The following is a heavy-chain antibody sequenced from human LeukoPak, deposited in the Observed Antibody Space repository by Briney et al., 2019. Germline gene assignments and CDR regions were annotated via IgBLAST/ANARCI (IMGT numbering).Heavy chain of an antibody. Sequence: GGSLRLSCAASGFTFSRYWMHWVRQAPGKGLVWVSRINTDGSSTSYADSVKGRFTISRDNAKNTLYLQMNSLRAEDTAVYYCARGVVVVAANLNWFDPWGQGTLVTVSS. CDR3: ARGVVVVAANLNWFDP. CDR1: GFTFSRYW. CDR2: INTDGSST. V-gene: IGHV3-74*01. D-gene: IGHD2-15*01. J-gene: IGHJ5*02.